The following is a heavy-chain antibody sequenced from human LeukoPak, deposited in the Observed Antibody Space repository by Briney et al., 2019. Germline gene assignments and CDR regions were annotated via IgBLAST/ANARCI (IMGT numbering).Heavy chain of an antibody. Sequence: GGSLRLSCAASGFTVSSNYMSWVRQAPGKGLEWVSVIYSGGSTYYADSVKGRFTISGDNSKNTLYLQMNSLRAEDTAVYYCARVVGATRPAGGYWGRGTLVTVSS. CDR2: IYSGGST. CDR3: ARVVGATRPAGGY. D-gene: IGHD1-26*01. V-gene: IGHV3-66*01. CDR1: GFTVSSNY. J-gene: IGHJ4*02.